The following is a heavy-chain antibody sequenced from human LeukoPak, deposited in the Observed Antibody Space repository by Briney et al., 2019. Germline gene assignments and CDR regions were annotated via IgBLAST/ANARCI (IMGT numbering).Heavy chain of an antibody. CDR2: ISGGGTRT. CDR3: AKGGGRGDYDLTGRFSTHFDS. J-gene: IGHJ4*02. D-gene: IGHD4-17*01. Sequence: SGGSLRLSFAASGFIFHTYAMGWVRPAPGEGPGWVSAISGGGTRTYYADSVTGRFTTSRDNSKNTVYLQMNSLRGEDTAVYFCAKGGGRGDYDLTGRFSTHFDSWGQGTLVVVSS. V-gene: IGHV3-23*01. CDR1: GFIFHTYA.